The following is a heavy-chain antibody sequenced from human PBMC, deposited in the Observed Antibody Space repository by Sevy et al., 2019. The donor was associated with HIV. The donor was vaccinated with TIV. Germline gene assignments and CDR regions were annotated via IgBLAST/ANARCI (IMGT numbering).Heavy chain of an antibody. CDR2: ISGLSNYI. CDR1: GFTFSSYS. V-gene: IGHV3-21*01. CDR3: ARDRCTITSCHEGNWFDP. J-gene: IGHJ5*02. Sequence: GGSLRLSCAASGFTFSSYSMSWVRQAPGKGLEWVSSISGLSNYIYYADSVKGRFTISRDNAKNSLYLQMNSLRPEDTAVYYCARDRCTITSCHEGNWFDPWGQRTLVTVSS. D-gene: IGHD2-2*01.